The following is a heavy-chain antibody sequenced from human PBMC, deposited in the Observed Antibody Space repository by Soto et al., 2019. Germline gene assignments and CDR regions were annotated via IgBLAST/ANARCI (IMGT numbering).Heavy chain of an antibody. J-gene: IGHJ4*02. Sequence: QLQLQESGSGLVKPSQTLSLTCAVSGGSISSGGYSWSWIRQPPGKGLEWIGYIYHSGSTYYNPSPKSRVTISVDRSKNQFSLKLSSVTAADTAVYYCASLMTTVTGQTFDYWGQGTLVTVSS. D-gene: IGHD4-17*01. CDR3: ASLMTTVTGQTFDY. CDR2: IYHSGST. V-gene: IGHV4-30-2*01. CDR1: GGSISSGGYS.